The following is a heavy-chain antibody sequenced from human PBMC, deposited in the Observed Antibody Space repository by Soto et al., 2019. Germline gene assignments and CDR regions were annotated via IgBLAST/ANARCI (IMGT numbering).Heavy chain of an antibody. Sequence: QVQLVESGGGVVQPGRSLRLSCAASGFTFSSYAMHWVRQAPGKGLEWVAVISYDGSNKYYADSVKGRFTISRDNSKNKLYLQMNSLRAEDTAVYYCARPPLPLYYYYGMDVWGQGTTVTGSS. J-gene: IGHJ6*02. CDR2: ISYDGSNK. CDR1: GFTFSSYA. CDR3: ARPPLPLYYYYGMDV. V-gene: IGHV3-30-3*01.